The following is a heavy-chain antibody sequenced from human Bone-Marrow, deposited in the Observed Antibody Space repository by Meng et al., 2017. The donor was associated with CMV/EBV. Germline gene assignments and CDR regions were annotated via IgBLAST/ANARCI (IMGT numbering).Heavy chain of an antibody. Sequence: SETLSLTCAVSGGSISSNNWWSWVRQPPGKGLEWIGEIYHSGTTNYNPSLKSRVTISVDTSKNQFSLKLSSVTAADTAVYYCARARELLQGHNWFDPWGQGPRVTGSS. CDR3: ARARELLQGHNWFDP. J-gene: IGHJ5*02. CDR1: GGSISSNNW. D-gene: IGHD1-26*01. CDR2: IYHSGTT. V-gene: IGHV4-4*02.